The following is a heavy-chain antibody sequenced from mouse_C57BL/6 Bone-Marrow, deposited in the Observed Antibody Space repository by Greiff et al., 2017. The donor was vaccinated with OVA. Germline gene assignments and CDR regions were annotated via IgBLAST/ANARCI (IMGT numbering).Heavy chain of an antibody. Sequence: VQLQQPGAELVKPGASVKMSCKASGYTFTSYWITWVKQRPGQGLEWIGDIYPGSGSTNYNEKFKSKATLTVDTSSSTAYMQLSSLTSEDSAVYYCARSDSNYIWYFDVWGTGTTVTVSS. CDR3: ARSDSNYIWYFDV. V-gene: IGHV1-55*01. D-gene: IGHD2-5*01. CDR1: GYTFTSYW. J-gene: IGHJ1*03. CDR2: IYPGSGST.